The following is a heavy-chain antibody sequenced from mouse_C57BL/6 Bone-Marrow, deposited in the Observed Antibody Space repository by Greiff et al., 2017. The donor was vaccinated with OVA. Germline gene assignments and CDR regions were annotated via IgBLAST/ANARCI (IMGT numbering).Heavy chain of an antibody. D-gene: IGHD1-1*01. CDR1: GYTFTSYG. V-gene: IGHV1-81*01. Sequence: VQLQQSGAELARPGASVKLSCKASGYTFTSYGISWVKQRTGQGLEWIGEIYPRSGNTYYNEKFKGKATLTADKSSSPAYMELRSLTSEDAAVYFCARDYYGSSYNYWGQGTTLTVSS. CDR3: ARDYYGSSYNY. J-gene: IGHJ2*01. CDR2: IYPRSGNT.